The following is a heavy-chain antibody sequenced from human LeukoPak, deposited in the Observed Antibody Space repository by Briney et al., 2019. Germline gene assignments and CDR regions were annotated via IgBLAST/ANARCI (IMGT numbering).Heavy chain of an antibody. Sequence: GGSLRLSCAASGFTFSSYGMSWVRQAPGKGLEWVSSITSSSSYIYYADSVKGRFTISRDNAKNSLYLQMNSLRAEDTAVYYCARGYGSGSSHIDYWGQGTLVTVSS. CDR1: GFTFSSYG. CDR2: ITSSSSYI. CDR3: ARGYGSGSSHIDY. D-gene: IGHD3-10*01. V-gene: IGHV3-21*01. J-gene: IGHJ4*02.